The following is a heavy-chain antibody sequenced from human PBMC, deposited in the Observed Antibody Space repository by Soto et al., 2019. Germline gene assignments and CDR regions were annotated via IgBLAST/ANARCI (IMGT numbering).Heavy chain of an antibody. CDR2: IKPDSGGT. CDR1: GYIFTGFY. J-gene: IGHJ6*02. V-gene: IGHV1-2*02. Sequence: QEQLAQSGTEVQKPGASVKVSCKAYGYIFTGFYIHWVRQSPGQGLAWMGGIKPDSGGTDYAEKFQGSVTMTRDTSINTAYMELSRLRHDDTAVYYCARDMDDYYGSGTVNVHGVLGQGTTVTV. CDR3: ARDMDDYYGSGTVNVHGV. D-gene: IGHD3-10*01.